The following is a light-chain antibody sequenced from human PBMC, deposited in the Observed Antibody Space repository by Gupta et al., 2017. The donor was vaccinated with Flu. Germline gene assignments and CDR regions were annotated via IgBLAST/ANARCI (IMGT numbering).Light chain of an antibody. CDR1: SSDVGSYNR. CDR2: EVS. Sequence: QSALTQPPSVSGSPGQSVTISCTGASSDVGSYNRVSWYQQPPGTAPKLMIYEVSNRPSGVPDRFSGSKSGNTASLTISGLQAEDEADYYCSSYTSSYPYVFGTGTKVNVL. CDR3: SSYTSSYPYV. V-gene: IGLV2-18*02. J-gene: IGLJ1*01.